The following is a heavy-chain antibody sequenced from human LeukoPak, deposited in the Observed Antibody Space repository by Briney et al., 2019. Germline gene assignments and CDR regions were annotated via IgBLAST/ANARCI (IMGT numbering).Heavy chain of an antibody. D-gene: IGHD1-26*01. CDR2: INHSGST. CDR3: ARASGSYRY. CDR1: GGSISSSSYY. J-gene: IGHJ4*02. V-gene: IGHV4-39*07. Sequence: SETLSLTCTVSGGSISSSSYYWGWIRQPPGKGLEWIGEINHSGSTNYNPSLKSRVTISVDTSKNQFSLKLSSVTAADTAVYYCARASGSYRYWGQGTLVTVSS.